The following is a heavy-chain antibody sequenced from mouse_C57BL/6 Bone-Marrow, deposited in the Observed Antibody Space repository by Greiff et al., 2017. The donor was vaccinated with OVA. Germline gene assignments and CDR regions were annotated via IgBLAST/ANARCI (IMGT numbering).Heavy chain of an antibody. J-gene: IGHJ3*01. Sequence: DVMLVESGGGLVKPGGSLKLSCAASGFTFSDYGMHWVRQAPEKGLEWVAYISSGSSTIYYADTVKGRFTISRDNAKNTLFLQMTSLRSEDTAMYYCARPYYYGSLPWFAYWGQGTLVTVSA. CDR3: ARPYYYGSLPWFAY. V-gene: IGHV5-17*01. D-gene: IGHD1-1*01. CDR2: ISSGSSTI. CDR1: GFTFSDYG.